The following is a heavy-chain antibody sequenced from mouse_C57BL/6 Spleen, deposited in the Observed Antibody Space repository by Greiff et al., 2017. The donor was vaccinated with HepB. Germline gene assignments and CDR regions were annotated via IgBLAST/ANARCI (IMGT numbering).Heavy chain of an antibody. CDR1: GFTFSNYW. CDR2: IRLKSDNYAT. CDR3: TGKGYGSIDY. Sequence: EVKLLESGGGLVQPGGSMKLSCVASGFTFSNYWMNWVRQSPEKGLEWVAQIRLKSDNYATHYAESVKGRFTISRDDSKSSVYLQMNNLRAEDTGIYYCTGKGYGSIDYWGQGTTLTVSS. J-gene: IGHJ2*01. V-gene: IGHV6-3*01. D-gene: IGHD1-1*01.